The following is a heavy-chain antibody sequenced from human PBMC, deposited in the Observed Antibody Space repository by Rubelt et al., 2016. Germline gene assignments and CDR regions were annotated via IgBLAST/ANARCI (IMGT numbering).Heavy chain of an antibody. V-gene: IGHV1-18*04. CDR2: ISAYNGNT. CDR3: ARDRIRIAARQGWYFDL. D-gene: IGHD6-6*01. CDR1: GYTFTGYY. J-gene: IGHJ2*01. Sequence: QVQLVQSGAEVKKPGASVKVSCKASGYTFTGYYMHWVRQAPGQGLAWMGWISAYNGNTNYAQKLQGRVTMTTDTATSRAYMELRSLRSDDTAVYYCARDRIRIAARQGWYFDLWGRGTLVTVSS.